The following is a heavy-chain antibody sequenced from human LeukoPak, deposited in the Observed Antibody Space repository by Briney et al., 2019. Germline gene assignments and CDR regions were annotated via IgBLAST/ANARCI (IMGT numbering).Heavy chain of an antibody. J-gene: IGHJ5*02. CDR3: AKHSSSWLSFNWFDP. CDR2: ISGSGGST. Sequence: PGGSLRLPCAASGFTFSSYGMHWVRQAPGKGLEWVSAISGSGGSTYYADSVKGRFTISRDNSKNTLYLQMNSLRAEDTAVYYCAKHSSSWLSFNWFDPWGQGTLVTVSS. D-gene: IGHD6-13*01. CDR1: GFTFSSYG. V-gene: IGHV3-23*01.